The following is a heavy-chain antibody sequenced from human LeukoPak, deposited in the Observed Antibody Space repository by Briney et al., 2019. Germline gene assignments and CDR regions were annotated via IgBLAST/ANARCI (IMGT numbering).Heavy chain of an antibody. CDR1: GFTFSNYA. J-gene: IGHJ4*02. CDR2: VSHDGIQT. Sequence: PGGSLRLSCAASGFTFSNYAMHRVRQGLVKGLESMAVVSHDGIQTYYADSVKGRFTISRDNSKSTLFLQMNSLRAEDTAVYYCARDGGGGYNQIDFWGQGTLVTVSS. V-gene: IGHV3-30-3*01. CDR3: ARDGGGGYNQIDF. D-gene: IGHD5-24*01.